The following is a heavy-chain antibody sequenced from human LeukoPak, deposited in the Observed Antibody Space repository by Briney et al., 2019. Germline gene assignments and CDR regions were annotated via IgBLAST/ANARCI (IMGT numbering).Heavy chain of an antibody. Sequence: GGSLRLSCAASGFTFSSYSMNWVRQAPGKGLEWVSSISSSSSYIYYADSVKGRFTISRDNAKNSLYLQMNSLGAEDTAVYYCARDREQLWTYYYYYMDVWGKGTTVTVSS. CDR2: ISSSSSYI. J-gene: IGHJ6*03. V-gene: IGHV3-21*01. CDR1: GFTFSSYS. CDR3: ARDREQLWTYYYYYMDV. D-gene: IGHD5-18*01.